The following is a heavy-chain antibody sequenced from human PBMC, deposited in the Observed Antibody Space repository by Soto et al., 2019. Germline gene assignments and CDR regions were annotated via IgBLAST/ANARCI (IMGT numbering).Heavy chain of an antibody. CDR3: ARTASPPDYYGMDV. J-gene: IGHJ6*02. V-gene: IGHV3-13*01. CDR1: GFTFSSYD. CDR2: IGTAGDT. Sequence: GGSLRLSCAASGFTFSSYDMHWVRQATGKGLEWVSAIGTAGDTYYPGSVKGRFTISRENAKNSLYLQMNSLRAGDTAVYYCARTASPPDYYGMDVWGQGTTVTVSS.